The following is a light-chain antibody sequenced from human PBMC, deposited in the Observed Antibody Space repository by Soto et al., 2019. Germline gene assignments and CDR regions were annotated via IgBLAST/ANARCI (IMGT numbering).Light chain of an antibody. V-gene: IGKV3D-15*01. J-gene: IGKJ2*01. CDR1: QSVDSR. CDR3: QQYKNWPPMYT. Sequence: IVVTQSPATLSVSPGERATLSCRASQSVDSRLAWYQQKPGQAPRLLIYGASTRATGIPARFSGSGSGTDFTLTISSLQSEDFAVYYCQQYKNWPPMYTFGQGTKLEIK. CDR2: GAS.